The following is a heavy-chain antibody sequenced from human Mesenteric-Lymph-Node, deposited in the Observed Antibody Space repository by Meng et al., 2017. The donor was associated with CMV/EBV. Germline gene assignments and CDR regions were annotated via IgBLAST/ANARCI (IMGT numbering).Heavy chain of an antibody. CDR2: IIPIFGSA. Sequence: ASVGTFSIYAIRWVRPAPGQGLACMGGIIPIFGSAHYAQKFQGRVTIPTDDSTSTAYMELSSLRSADTAVYYCARDDWNYAGYFDYWGQGTLVTVSS. J-gene: IGHJ4*02. V-gene: IGHV1-69*05. CDR3: ARDDWNYAGYFDY. CDR1: VGTFSIYA. D-gene: IGHD1-7*01.